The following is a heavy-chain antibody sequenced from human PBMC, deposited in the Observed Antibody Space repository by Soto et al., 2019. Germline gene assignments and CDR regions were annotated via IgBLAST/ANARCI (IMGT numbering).Heavy chain of an antibody. Sequence: RESLNISCNGSGYSFAGYWITWVRQKPGKGLERMGRIDPSDSQTYYSPSFRGHVTISVTKSITTVFLQWSSLRASDTAMYYCARQIYDSDTGPNFQYYFDSWGQGTPVTV. CDR2: IDPSDSQT. CDR3: ARQIYDSDTGPNFQYYFDS. CDR1: GYSFAGYW. D-gene: IGHD3-22*01. J-gene: IGHJ4*02. V-gene: IGHV5-10-1*01.